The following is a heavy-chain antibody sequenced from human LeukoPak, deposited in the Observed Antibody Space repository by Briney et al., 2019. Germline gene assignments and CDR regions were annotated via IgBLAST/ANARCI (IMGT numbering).Heavy chain of an antibody. J-gene: IGHJ4*02. Sequence: GGSLRLSCAASGFTLSSYSMNWVRQAPGKGLEWVSSISSSSSYIYYADSVKGRFTISRDNAKNSLYLQMNSLRAEDTAVYYCARDPANYYDSSGYYWGQGTLVTVSS. D-gene: IGHD3-22*01. CDR1: GFTLSSYS. CDR3: ARDPANYYDSSGYY. CDR2: ISSSSSYI. V-gene: IGHV3-21*01.